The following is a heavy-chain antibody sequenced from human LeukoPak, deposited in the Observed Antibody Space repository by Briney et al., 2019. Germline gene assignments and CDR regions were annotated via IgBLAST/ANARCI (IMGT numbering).Heavy chain of an antibody. CDR3: ARELQEYFDY. CDR1: GFTFSSYA. V-gene: IGHV3-74*01. Sequence: GGSLRLSCAASGFTFSSYAMHWVRQAPGKGLEWVSRINSDGSSTSYADSVKGRFTISRDNAKNTLYLQMNSLRAEDTAVYYCARELQEYFDYWGQGTLVTVSS. CDR2: INSDGSST. J-gene: IGHJ4*02.